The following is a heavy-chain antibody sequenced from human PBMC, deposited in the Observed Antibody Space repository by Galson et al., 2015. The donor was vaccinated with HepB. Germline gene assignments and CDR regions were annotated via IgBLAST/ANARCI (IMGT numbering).Heavy chain of an antibody. CDR3: ARDGSKSRFGELLTYYYFDL. D-gene: IGHD3-10*01. J-gene: IGHJ2*01. V-gene: IGHV3-11*06. Sequence: SLRLSCAASGFTFRDYYMRWIRQAPGKGLEWISYISSKSRYTSYADSVKGRFTISRDNAKNSLYLQMNSLRAGDTAVYYGARDGSKSRFGELLTYYYFDLWGRGTPVTVSS. CDR2: ISSKSRYT. CDR1: GFTFRDYY.